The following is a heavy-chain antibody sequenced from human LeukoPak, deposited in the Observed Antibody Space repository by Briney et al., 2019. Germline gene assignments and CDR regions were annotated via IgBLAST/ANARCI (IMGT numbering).Heavy chain of an antibody. D-gene: IGHD3-3*01. Sequence: PSETLSLTCAVYGGSFSGYYWSWIRQPPGKGLEGIGEINHSGSTNYNPSLKSRVTMSVDTSKNQFSLKLSSVTAADTAVYYCARDIGYYDFWSGYYYWFDPWGQGTLVTVSS. CDR1: GGSFSGYY. V-gene: IGHV4-34*01. CDR3: ARDIGYYDFWSGYYYWFDP. J-gene: IGHJ5*02. CDR2: INHSGST.